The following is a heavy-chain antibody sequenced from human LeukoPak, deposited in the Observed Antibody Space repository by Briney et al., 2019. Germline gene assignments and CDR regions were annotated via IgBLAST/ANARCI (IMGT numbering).Heavy chain of an antibody. CDR2: IIPIFGTA. V-gene: IGHV1-69*05. CDR1: GGTFNSYA. J-gene: IGHJ6*03. CDR3: AREMITMIDYYYMDV. D-gene: IGHD3-22*01. Sequence: SVKVSCKASGGTFNSYAISWVRQAPGQGLEWMGRIIPIFGTANYAQKFQGRVTITTDESTSTAYMELSSLRSEDTAVYYCAREMITMIDYYYMDVWGKGTTVTVS.